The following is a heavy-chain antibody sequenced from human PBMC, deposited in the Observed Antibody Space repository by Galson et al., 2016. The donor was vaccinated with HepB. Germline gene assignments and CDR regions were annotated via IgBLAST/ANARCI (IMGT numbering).Heavy chain of an antibody. CDR1: GFTFSAIG. Sequence: SLRLSCAAAGFTFSAIGMHWARRAPGKGLEYVSGISGNGERTYYAESVKARFTISRDNSQNTVYLQMSSLTVGGTAVYYCLTDRGYWGQGTLVTVSS. J-gene: IGHJ4*02. CDR2: ISGNGERT. CDR3: LTDRGY. V-gene: IGHV3-64D*06.